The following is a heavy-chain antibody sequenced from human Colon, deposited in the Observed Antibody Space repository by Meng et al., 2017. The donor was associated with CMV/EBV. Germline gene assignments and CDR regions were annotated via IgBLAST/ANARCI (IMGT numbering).Heavy chain of an antibody. CDR3: ATGSVAADGKGY. V-gene: IGHV7-4-1*02. Sequence: SCKASGYMFTRYNINWVRQAPGQWLEWMGYINPKTANPTYVQGFTGRFVSSLDTSVSTAYLQISSLKAEDTAVYYCATGSVAADGKGYWGQGTLVTVSS. J-gene: IGHJ4*02. CDR2: INPKTANP. D-gene: IGHD6-13*01. CDR1: GYMFTRYN.